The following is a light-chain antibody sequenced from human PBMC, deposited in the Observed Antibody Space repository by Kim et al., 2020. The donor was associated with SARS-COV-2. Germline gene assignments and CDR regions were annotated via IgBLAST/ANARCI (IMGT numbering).Light chain of an antibody. J-gene: IGKJ1*01. CDR3: QKCNSAPWT. V-gene: IGKV1-27*01. Sequence: ASVGHRVTITCRASQGISNYLAWYQQKPGKVPKLLIYAASTLQSGVPSRFSGGGSGTDFTLTISNLQPEDVATYYCQKCNSAPWTFGQGTKVDIK. CDR1: QGISNY. CDR2: AAS.